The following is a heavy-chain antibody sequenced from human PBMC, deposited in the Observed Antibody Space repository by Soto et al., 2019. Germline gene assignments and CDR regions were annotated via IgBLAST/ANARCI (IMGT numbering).Heavy chain of an antibody. J-gene: IGHJ6*02. D-gene: IGHD3-16*02. Sequence: GGSLRLSCAASGFTFSSYEMNWVRQAPGKGLEWVSYISSSGSTIYYAASVKGRFTISRDNAKNFLYLQMNSLRTEDTAVYYLARVVGFGVLSLPYYYYGMDVWGPGTTVTVSS. V-gene: IGHV3-48*03. CDR1: GFTFSSYE. CDR2: ISSSGSTI. CDR3: ARVVGFGVLSLPYYYYGMDV.